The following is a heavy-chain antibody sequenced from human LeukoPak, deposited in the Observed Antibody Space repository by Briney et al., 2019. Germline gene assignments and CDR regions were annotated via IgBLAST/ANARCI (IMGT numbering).Heavy chain of an antibody. CDR3: ARSSGWYYFDY. CDR2: INPSGGST. J-gene: IGHJ4*02. CDR1: GYTFTSYY. Sequence: GASVKVSCKAFGYTFTSYYMHWVRQAPGQGLEWMGIINPSGGSTSYAQKFQGRVTMTRDTSTSTVYMELSSLRSEDTAVYYCARSSGWYYFDYWGQGTQVTVSS. V-gene: IGHV1-46*01. D-gene: IGHD6-19*01.